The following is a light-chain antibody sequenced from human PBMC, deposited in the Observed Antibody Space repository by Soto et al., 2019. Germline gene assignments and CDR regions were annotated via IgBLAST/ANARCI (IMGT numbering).Light chain of an antibody. V-gene: IGLV2-14*01. CDR3: SSYTSNITPYV. J-gene: IGLJ1*01. CDR2: HVT. Sequence: QSALTQPASMSGSPGQSITISCTGTSSDVGGYNFVSWYQQHPGEAPKLMIYHVTNRPSGVSSRFSGSKSGNTASLTISGLQAEDEADYYCSSYTSNITPYVFGTGTKVTVL. CDR1: SSDVGGYNF.